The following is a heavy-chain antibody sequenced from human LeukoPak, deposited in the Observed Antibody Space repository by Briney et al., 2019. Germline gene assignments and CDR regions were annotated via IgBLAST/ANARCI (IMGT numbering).Heavy chain of an antibody. CDR2: MYYSGST. CDR1: GGSISSSSYY. V-gene: IGHV4-39*07. J-gene: IGHJ5*02. D-gene: IGHD3-22*01. CDR3: ARGYYYDSSGYYYDSGTTWFDP. Sequence: SQTLSLTCTVSGGSISSSSYYWGWIRQPPGKGLEWIGTMYYSGSTYYNPSLKSRVTISVDTSKNQFSLKLSSVTAADTAEYYCARGYYYDSSGYYYDSGTTWFDPWGQGTLVTVSS.